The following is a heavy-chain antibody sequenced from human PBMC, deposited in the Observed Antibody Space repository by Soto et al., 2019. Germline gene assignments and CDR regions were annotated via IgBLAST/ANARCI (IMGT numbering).Heavy chain of an antibody. CDR2: INHSGDT. Sequence: PSETLSLTCGVSGASLSGYYWSWIRQTPGKGLEWIGEINHSGDTDYNPSLKSRVTMSADTSKNQVSLKVSFMTAADTGVYYCARGKGERTTQIMTSYYYNGMDVWGQGITVTVSS. CDR3: ARGKGERTTQIMTSYYYNGMDV. V-gene: IGHV4-34*01. CDR1: GASLSGYY. D-gene: IGHD3-16*01. J-gene: IGHJ6*02.